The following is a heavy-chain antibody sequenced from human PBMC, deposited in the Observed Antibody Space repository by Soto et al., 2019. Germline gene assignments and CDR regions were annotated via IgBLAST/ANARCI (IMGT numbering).Heavy chain of an antibody. J-gene: IGHJ3*01. CDR2: IHSDGSKT. V-gene: IGHV3-74*01. Sequence: EVELVESEGGLVQRGGSLRLSCAASGFTCNYYWMHWVRQAPGQGLVWVSHIHSDGSKTTYADSVKGRFTISRDNAKNTLYLQMNSQRAEDTAVYYCVRGDRGGFDLWGQGTAVTVSS. CDR3: VRGDRGGFDL. D-gene: IGHD2-21*02. CDR1: GFTCNYYW.